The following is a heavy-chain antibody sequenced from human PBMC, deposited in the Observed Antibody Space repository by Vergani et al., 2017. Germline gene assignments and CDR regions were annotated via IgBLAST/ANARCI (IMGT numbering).Heavy chain of an antibody. CDR2: IHPAVSDT. Sequence: EVQLVQSGAEVKKPGASLKISCQLSGYSFTNYWIGWVRQMPGKGLEWMGIIHPAVSDTRYSPSFQGQVTISVDKSSSTAYLQRSSLRASDSAMYYCARLYGRDSSGSKYFDYWGQGTLVTVSS. V-gene: IGHV5-51*01. CDR1: GYSFTNYW. CDR3: ARLYGRDSSGSKYFDY. D-gene: IGHD3-22*01. J-gene: IGHJ4*02.